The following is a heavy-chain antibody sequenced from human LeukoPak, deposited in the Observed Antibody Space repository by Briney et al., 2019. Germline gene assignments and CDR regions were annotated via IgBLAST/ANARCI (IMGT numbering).Heavy chain of an antibody. J-gene: IGHJ4*02. D-gene: IGHD6-19*01. V-gene: IGHV3-30*18. CDR2: MSFNGATA. Sequence: GGSLRLSCAASGISFSSYGMQWVRQAPGKGLEWVAVMSFNGATAFYAVSVKGRFTISRDNSKNTLYLEMNDLRGEDTAVYYCAKEIQIFNNGWLFDSWGQGTLVTVSS. CDR1: GISFSSYG. CDR3: AKEIQIFNNGWLFDS.